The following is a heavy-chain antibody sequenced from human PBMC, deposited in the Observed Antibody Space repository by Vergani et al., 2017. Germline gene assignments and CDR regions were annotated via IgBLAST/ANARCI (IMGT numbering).Heavy chain of an antibody. CDR2: INHSGST. CDR3: ARGPDSSSWYYYYYYYMDV. J-gene: IGHJ6*03. D-gene: IGHD6-13*01. Sequence: QVQLQQWGAGLLKPSETLSLTCAVYGGSFSGYYWSWIRQPPGKGLEWIGEINHSGSTNYNPSLKSLVTISVDTSKNQFSLKLSSVTAADTAVYYCARGPDSSSWYYYYYYYMDVWGKGTTVTVSS. CDR1: GGSFSGYY. V-gene: IGHV4-34*01.